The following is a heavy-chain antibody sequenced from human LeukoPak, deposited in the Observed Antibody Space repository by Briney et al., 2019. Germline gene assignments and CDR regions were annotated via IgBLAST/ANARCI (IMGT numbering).Heavy chain of an antibody. CDR3: ARERAAATPVTRKYYYYMDV. D-gene: IGHD2-15*01. V-gene: IGHV3-30*03. CDR1: GFTFSSYG. Sequence: GRSLRLSCAASGFTFSSYGMYWVRQAPGKGLGWVATISYDGSNTYYADSVKGRFTISRDISKNTLYLQMNSLRAEETAVYYCARERAAATPVTRKYYYYMDVWGKGTTVTVSS. J-gene: IGHJ6*03. CDR2: ISYDGSNT.